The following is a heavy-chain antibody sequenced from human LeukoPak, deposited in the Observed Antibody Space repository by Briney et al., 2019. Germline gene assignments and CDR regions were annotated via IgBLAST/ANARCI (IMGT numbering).Heavy chain of an antibody. J-gene: IGHJ4*02. D-gene: IGHD3-10*01. Sequence: ASVKVSCKASGYTFTAYSMHWVRQAPGQGLEWMGWINPNSGGTNYAQKFQGRVTMARDTSISTAYMDLSRLRSDDTAVYYCASGYFVSGTYLDYWGQGTLVTVSS. CDR1: GYTFTAYS. CDR2: INPNSGGT. CDR3: ASGYFVSGTYLDY. V-gene: IGHV1-2*02.